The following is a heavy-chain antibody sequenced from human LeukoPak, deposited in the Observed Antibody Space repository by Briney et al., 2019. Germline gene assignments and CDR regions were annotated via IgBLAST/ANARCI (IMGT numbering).Heavy chain of an antibody. D-gene: IGHD7-27*01. Sequence: PGGSLRLSCAASGFTFTSYSMNWVRQAPGKGLEWVSTISGGGGSTYYADSVKGRFTISRDNSKNTLYLQMNSLRAEDTAVYYCAKVVGTRTHWGKKDWGHELDYWGQGTLVTVSS. CDR1: GFTFTSYS. CDR3: AKVVGTRTHWGKKDWGHELDY. CDR2: ISGGGGST. J-gene: IGHJ4*02. V-gene: IGHV3-23*01.